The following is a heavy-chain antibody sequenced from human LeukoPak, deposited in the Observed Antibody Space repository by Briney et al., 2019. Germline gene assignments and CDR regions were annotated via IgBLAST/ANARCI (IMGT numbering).Heavy chain of an antibody. D-gene: IGHD3-3*01. Sequence: GGSLRLSCVASGFTFSNYGMHWVRQAPGKGLEWVAVIWYDGSNEYYADSVKGRFTISRDISKNTLYLQMNSLRADDTAVYYCARDLYDFYSGYCFHSWGQGTLVTVSS. CDR3: ARDLYDFYSGYCFHS. CDR2: IWYDGSNE. CDR1: GFTFSNYG. J-gene: IGHJ4*02. V-gene: IGHV3-33*01.